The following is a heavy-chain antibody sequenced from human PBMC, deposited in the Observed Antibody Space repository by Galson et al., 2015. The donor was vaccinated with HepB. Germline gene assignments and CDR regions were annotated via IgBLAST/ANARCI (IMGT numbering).Heavy chain of an antibody. V-gene: IGHV3-74*01. Sequence: SLRLSCAASGFTFSSYWMHWVRQAPGKGLVWVSRINSDGSSTSYADSVKGRFTISRDNSKNTLHLQMNSLRAEDTAVYYCAKDKQWLSYYYYGIDVWGQGTTVTVSS. CDR1: GFTFSSYW. D-gene: IGHD6-19*01. CDR2: INSDGSST. CDR3: AKDKQWLSYYYYGIDV. J-gene: IGHJ6*02.